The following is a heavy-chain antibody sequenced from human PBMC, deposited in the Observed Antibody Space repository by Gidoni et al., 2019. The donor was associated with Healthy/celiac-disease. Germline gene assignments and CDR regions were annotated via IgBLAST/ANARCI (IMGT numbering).Heavy chain of an antibody. D-gene: IGHD2-2*01. CDR1: GGSFSGYY. V-gene: IGHV4-34*01. CDR2: INHSGST. J-gene: IGHJ4*02. CDR3: TIAPAASFFPDY. Sequence: QVQLQQWGAGLLKPSETLSLTCAVYGGSFSGYYWSWIRQPPGKGLEWIGEINHSGSTNYNPSLKSRVTISVDTSKNQFSLKLSSVTAADTAVYYCTIAPAASFFPDYWGQGTLVTVSS.